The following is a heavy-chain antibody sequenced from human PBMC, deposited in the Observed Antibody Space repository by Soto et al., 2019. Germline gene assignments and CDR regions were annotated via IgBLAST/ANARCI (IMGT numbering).Heavy chain of an antibody. CDR3: ARSRFQGIAAAVGY. CDR2: ISIDGSNK. V-gene: IGHV3-30-3*01. J-gene: IGHJ4*02. Sequence: QVQLVESGGGVVQAGRSLRLSCAVSGFTFSNYAMHWVRQAPGKGLEWVAVISIDGSNKYYADSVKGRFTISRDNYKNTVDLQMSSLKGDDTAVYYCARSRFQGIAAAVGYWGQGTLVTVSS. D-gene: IGHD6-13*01. CDR1: GFTFSNYA.